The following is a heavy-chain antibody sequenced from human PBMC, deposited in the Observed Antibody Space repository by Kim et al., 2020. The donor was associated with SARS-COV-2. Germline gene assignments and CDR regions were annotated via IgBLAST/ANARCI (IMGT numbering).Heavy chain of an antibody. Sequence: SVKVSCKASGGTFSSYAISWVRQAPGQGLEWMGGIIPIFGTANYAQKFKGRVTFTADASTSTAYMELSSLRSEDTAVYYCARGNREVYAGVDFDYWGQGTLVTVSS. CDR1: GGTFSSYA. CDR3: ARGNREVYAGVDFDY. V-gene: IGHV1-69*13. D-gene: IGHD2-8*01. CDR2: IIPIFGTA. J-gene: IGHJ4*02.